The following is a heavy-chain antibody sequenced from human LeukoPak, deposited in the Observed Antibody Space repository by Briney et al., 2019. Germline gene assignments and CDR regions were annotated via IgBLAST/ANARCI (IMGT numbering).Heavy chain of an antibody. CDR2: IKQDGSEK. CDR3: ARYIVVAVAATGDLDY. CDR1: GFTFSSYW. J-gene: IGHJ4*02. V-gene: IGHV3-7*03. D-gene: IGHD2-15*01. Sequence: GGSLRLSCAASGFTFSSYWMSWVRQAPGKGLEWVANIKQDGSEKYYVDSVKGRFTISRDNAKNSLYLQMNSLRAEDTAVYYCARYIVVAVAATGDLDYWGQGTLVTVSS.